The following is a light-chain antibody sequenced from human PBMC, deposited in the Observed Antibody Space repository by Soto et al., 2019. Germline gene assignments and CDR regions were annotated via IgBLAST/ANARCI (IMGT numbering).Light chain of an antibody. CDR3: QQFGSSPLT. CDR1: QSVSSTY. V-gene: IGKV3-20*01. Sequence: EIVLTQSPGTLSLSPGERATLSCRASQSVSSTYLAWYQQKPGQAPRLLIYGASSRATDIPDRFSGSGSGTDFTLTISRLEPQDFAVYYCQQFGSSPLTFGGGTKEEIK. J-gene: IGKJ4*01. CDR2: GAS.